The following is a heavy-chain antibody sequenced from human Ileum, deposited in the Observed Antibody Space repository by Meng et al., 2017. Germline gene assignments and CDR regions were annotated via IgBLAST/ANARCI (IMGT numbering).Heavy chain of an antibody. Sequence: QVQLQESGPGLVRPSETLSLTCTVSGGSVSSGPYYWTWIRQPPGKGLEWVGYIYDSGSTNYSPSLKSRVTISVDTSKNQFSLKLNSVTAADTPVYYCSRGVMTIADDWGQGTLVTVSS. J-gene: IGHJ4*02. D-gene: IGHD4/OR15-4a*01. CDR1: GGSVSSGPYY. CDR2: IYDSGST. CDR3: SRGVMTIADD. V-gene: IGHV4-61*01.